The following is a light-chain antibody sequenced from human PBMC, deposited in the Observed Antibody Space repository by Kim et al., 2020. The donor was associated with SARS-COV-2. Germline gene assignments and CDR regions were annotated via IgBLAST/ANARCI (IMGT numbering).Light chain of an antibody. J-gene: IGLJ2*01. CDR3: NSRESGGNRVV. V-gene: IGLV3-19*01. CDR2: GKN. Sequence: SSELTQDPAVSVALGQTIRITCQGDTLRNYYASWYQQQPGQAPILVIYGKNNRPSGIPYRFSGSSSGNTASLTITGVQAEDEADFYCNSRESGGNRVVFGGGTQLTVL. CDR1: TLRNYY.